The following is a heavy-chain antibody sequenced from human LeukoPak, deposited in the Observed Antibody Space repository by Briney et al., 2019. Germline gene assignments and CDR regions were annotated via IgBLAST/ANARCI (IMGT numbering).Heavy chain of an antibody. CDR1: GGSISSSSYY. CDR2: IYYSGST. Sequence: SETLSLTCTVSGGSISSSSYYWGWIRQPPGKGLEWIGSIYYSGSTYYNPSLKSRVTISVDTSKNQFSLKLSSVTAADTAVYYCARELYCSGGSCYWSGARFDPWGQGTLVTVSS. D-gene: IGHD2-15*01. CDR3: ARELYCSGGSCYWSGARFDP. V-gene: IGHV4-39*07. J-gene: IGHJ5*02.